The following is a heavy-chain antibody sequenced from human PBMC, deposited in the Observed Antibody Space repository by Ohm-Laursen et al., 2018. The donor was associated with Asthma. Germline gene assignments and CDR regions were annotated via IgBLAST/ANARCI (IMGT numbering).Heavy chain of an antibody. CDR3: AKEAGYSSGWYVYYFDY. V-gene: IGHV3-30-3*02. CDR2: ITSDGSWT. CDR1: GFTFSNFA. D-gene: IGHD6-19*01. J-gene: IGHJ4*02. Sequence: SLSLSCAASGFTFSNFAMHWVRQAPGKGLEWVSIITSDGSWTSYADSVKGRFTISRDNSKNTLYLQMNSLRAEDTAVYYCAKEAGYSSGWYVYYFDYWGQGTLVTVSS.